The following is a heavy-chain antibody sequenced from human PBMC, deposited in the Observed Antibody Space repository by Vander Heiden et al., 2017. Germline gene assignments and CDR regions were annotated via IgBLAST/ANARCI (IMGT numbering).Heavy chain of an antibody. D-gene: IGHD5-12*01. CDR1: GFTFSSYG. J-gene: IGHJ6*02. CDR3: ARDLKSGYVFTGFYYGMDV. CDR2: IWYDGSNK. V-gene: IGHV3-33*01. Sequence: QVQLVESGGGVVQPGRSLRLSCAASGFTFSSYGMHWVRQAPGKGLEWVAVIWYDGSNKYYADSVKGRFTISRDNSKNTLYLQMNSLRAEDTAVYYCARDLKSGYVFTGFYYGMDVWGQGTTVTVSS.